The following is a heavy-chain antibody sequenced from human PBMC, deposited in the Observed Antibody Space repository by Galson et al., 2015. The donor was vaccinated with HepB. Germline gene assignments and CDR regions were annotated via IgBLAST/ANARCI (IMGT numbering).Heavy chain of an antibody. V-gene: IGHV1-2*06. D-gene: IGHD3-10*01. CDR2: INPNSGGT. Sequence: SVKVSCKASGYTFTGYYMHWVRQAPGQGLEWMGRINPNSGGTNYAQKFRGRVTMTRDTSISTAYMELSRLRSDDTAVYYCASSITAGSYSSNYWGQGTLVTVSS. CDR1: GYTFTGYY. CDR3: ASSITAGSYSSNY. J-gene: IGHJ4*02.